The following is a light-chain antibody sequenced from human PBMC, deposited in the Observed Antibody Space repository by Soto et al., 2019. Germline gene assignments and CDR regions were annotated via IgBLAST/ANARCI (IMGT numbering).Light chain of an antibody. CDR1: QGISNY. V-gene: IGKV1-27*01. CDR3: QKYNSALWT. CDR2: CAS. J-gene: IGKJ1*01. Sequence: DIQMTQSPSSLSASVGDRVTITCRASQGISNYLAWYQQKPGKVPQLLIYCASVLQSGVPSRFSGSGSETDFTLTISSLQPEDVATYYCQKYNSALWTFGQGTKVEIK.